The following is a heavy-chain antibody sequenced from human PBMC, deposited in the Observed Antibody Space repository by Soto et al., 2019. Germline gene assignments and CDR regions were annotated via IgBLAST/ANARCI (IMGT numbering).Heavy chain of an antibody. CDR2: INHSGST. CDR3: ARGRVSITMVRGSQKYFDY. Sequence: PSETLSLTCAVYGGSFSGYYWSWIRQPPGKGLEWIGEINHSGSTNYNPSLKSRVTISVDTSKNQFSLKLSSVTAADTAVYYCARGRVSITMVRGSQKYFDYWGQGTLVTVSS. CDR1: GGSFSGYY. D-gene: IGHD3-10*01. V-gene: IGHV4-34*01. J-gene: IGHJ4*02.